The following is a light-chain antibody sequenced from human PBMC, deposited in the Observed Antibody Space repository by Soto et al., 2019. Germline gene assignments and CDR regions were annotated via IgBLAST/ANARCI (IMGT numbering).Light chain of an antibody. CDR1: QTISNY. Sequence: DIQMTQSPSSLSASVGGRVTITCRASQTISNYLNWYQQKPGKAPKLLIYAASSLQSGVPTRFSGTGSGTDFSLSISSLQPADVATYYCQQIYSNPRMFGQGTKVEIK. CDR2: AAS. V-gene: IGKV1-39*01. J-gene: IGKJ1*01. CDR3: QQIYSNPRM.